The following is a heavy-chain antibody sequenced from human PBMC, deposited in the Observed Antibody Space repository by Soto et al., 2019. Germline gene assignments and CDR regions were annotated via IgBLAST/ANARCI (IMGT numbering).Heavy chain of an antibody. V-gene: IGHV3-74*01. J-gene: IGHJ4*02. Sequence: EVQLVQSGGGSVQPGGSLRLSCAASGFTFTNYWMHWVRQVPGKGLVWVARIEGIGTGTSYSDSVRGRFTISRDNAENMLYLKMNSLRAEDTAVYYCTTVFEYWGRGTLVTVSS. CDR3: TTVFEY. CDR2: IEGIGTGT. CDR1: GFTFTNYW.